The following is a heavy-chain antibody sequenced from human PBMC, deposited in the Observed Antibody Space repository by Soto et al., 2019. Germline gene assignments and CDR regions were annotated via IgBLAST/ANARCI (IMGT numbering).Heavy chain of an antibody. CDR3: ARLAEADYYDGMGYGMGV. CDR2: IFSNDEK. CDR1: GFSLSNARMG. V-gene: IGHV2-26*01. D-gene: IGHD3-22*01. J-gene: IGHJ6*01. Sequence: QVTLKESGPVLVKPTETLTLTCTVSGFSLSNARMGVSWIRQPPGKALEWLAHIFSNDEKSYSTSLKSRLTITKDNANGEVVLIMNKMHNEDTATYYIARLAEADYYDGMGYGMGVWGQGTTVTVSS.